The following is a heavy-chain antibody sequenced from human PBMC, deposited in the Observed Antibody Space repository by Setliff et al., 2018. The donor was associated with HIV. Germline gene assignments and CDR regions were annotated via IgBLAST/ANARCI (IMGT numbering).Heavy chain of an antibody. D-gene: IGHD2-2*01. Sequence: ASVKVSCKASGYTFTDYYMHWVRQAPGQGLEWMGWINPKSGGTNSALKFQGRVTMTRDTSISTAYMELRSLRSDDTAVYYCARVWPRGLISFYGYWGQGTLVTVS. CDR3: ARVWPRGLISFYGY. J-gene: IGHJ4*02. V-gene: IGHV1-2*02. CDR2: INPKSGGT. CDR1: GYTFTDYY.